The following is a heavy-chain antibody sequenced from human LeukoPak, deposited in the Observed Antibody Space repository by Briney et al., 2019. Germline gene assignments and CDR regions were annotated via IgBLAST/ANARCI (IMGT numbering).Heavy chain of an antibody. CDR3: AIRGLNTTGDAFDI. CDR1: GFTFSTHW. V-gene: IGHV3-7*01. J-gene: IGHJ3*02. Sequence: GGSLRLSCAASGFTFSTHWVNWVRQAPGKGLEWVANINQDGSEQDYLDSMKGRLTISRDNTRNSVYLEMNSLRAEDTAVYYCAIRGLNTTGDAFDIWGQGTMVTVSS. CDR2: INQDGSEQ. D-gene: IGHD4-17*01.